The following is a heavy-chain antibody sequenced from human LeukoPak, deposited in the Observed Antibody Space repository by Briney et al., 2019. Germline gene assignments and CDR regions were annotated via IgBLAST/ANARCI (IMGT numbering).Heavy chain of an antibody. CDR1: GFTFSSYSMN. CDR2: IYYSGST. Sequence: PGGSLRLSCAASGFTFSSYSMNWVRQPPGKGLEWIGSIYYSGSTYYNPSLKSRVTISVDTSKNQFSLKLSSVTAADTAVYYCARRMALGTMIVRPGWFDPWGQGTLVTVSS. D-gene: IGHD3-22*01. J-gene: IGHJ5*02. V-gene: IGHV4-39*01. CDR3: ARRMALGTMIVRPGWFDP.